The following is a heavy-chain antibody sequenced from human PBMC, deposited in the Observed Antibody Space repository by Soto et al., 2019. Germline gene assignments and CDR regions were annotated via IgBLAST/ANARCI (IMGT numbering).Heavy chain of an antibody. CDR3: AKDGSAYYDFWSGYYPFVY. Sequence: GGSLRLSCAASGFTFSSYAMSWVRQAPGRGLEWVSAISGSGGSTYYADSVKGRFTISRDNSKNTLYLQMNSLRAEDTAVYYCAKDGSAYYDFWSGYYPFVYWGQGTLVTVSS. V-gene: IGHV3-23*01. J-gene: IGHJ4*02. CDR2: ISGSGGST. D-gene: IGHD3-3*01. CDR1: GFTFSSYA.